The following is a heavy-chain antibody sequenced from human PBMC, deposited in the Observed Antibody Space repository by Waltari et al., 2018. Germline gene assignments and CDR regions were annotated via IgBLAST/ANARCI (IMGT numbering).Heavy chain of an antibody. CDR1: GYTFTSYG. CDR3: AREGQGYDFWSGYYYFDY. Sequence: QVQLVQSGAEVKKPGASVKVSCKASGYTFTSYGISWVRQAPGQGLEWMGWISAYNGKTNYAQKLQGRVTMTTDTSTSTAYMELRSLRSDDTAVYYCAREGQGYDFWSGYYYFDYWGQGTLVTVSS. V-gene: IGHV1-18*01. D-gene: IGHD3-3*01. CDR2: ISAYNGKT. J-gene: IGHJ4*02.